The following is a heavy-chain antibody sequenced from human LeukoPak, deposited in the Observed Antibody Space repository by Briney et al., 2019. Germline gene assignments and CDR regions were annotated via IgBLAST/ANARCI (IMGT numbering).Heavy chain of an antibody. J-gene: IGHJ3*02. CDR3: ARDLGYYDSSGYYLDAFDI. D-gene: IGHD3-22*01. CDR2: VNRDGSET. V-gene: IGHV3-7*01. Sequence: GGSLRLSCAASGFALSSHWMTWVRQVPGRGPEWVANVNRDGSETYYLDSVKGRFTISKDNAKNSLYLQMNSLRDEDTAVYYCARDLGYYDSSGYYLDAFDIWGQGTMVTVSS. CDR1: GFALSSHW.